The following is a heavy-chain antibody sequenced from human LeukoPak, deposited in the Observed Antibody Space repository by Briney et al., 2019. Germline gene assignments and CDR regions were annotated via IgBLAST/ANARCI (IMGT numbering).Heavy chain of an antibody. CDR1: GYTFSSYV. Sequence: SVKVSCKASGYTFSSYVISWVRQAPGQGLEWMGRIIPILGIANYAQKFQGRVTITADKSTSTAYMELSSLRSEDTAVYYCARDGDGYNWDYWGQGTLVTVSS. V-gene: IGHV1-69*04. CDR3: ARDGDGYNWDY. CDR2: IIPILGIA. J-gene: IGHJ4*02. D-gene: IGHD5-24*01.